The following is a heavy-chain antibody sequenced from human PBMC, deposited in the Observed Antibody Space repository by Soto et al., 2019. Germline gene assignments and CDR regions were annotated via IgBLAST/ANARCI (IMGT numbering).Heavy chain of an antibody. Sequence: QLQLQESGPGLVKPSETLSLTCTVSGGSISSSSYWGWIRQPPGKGLEWIGSIYSIGSTYYNPSLKSRVTISVATSKNQFSLKLSSVTAAATAVYYCRRSSRYSTDVWGQGTTVTVSS. CDR2: IYSIGST. CDR1: GGSISSSSY. J-gene: IGHJ6*02. CDR3: RRSSRYSTDV. V-gene: IGHV4-39*01. D-gene: IGHD6-13*01.